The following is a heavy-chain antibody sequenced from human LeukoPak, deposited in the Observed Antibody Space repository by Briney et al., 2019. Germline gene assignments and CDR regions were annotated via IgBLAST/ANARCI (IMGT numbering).Heavy chain of an antibody. CDR1: GFPFSAYP. CDR2: INPNGERT. V-gene: IGHV1-46*01. CDR3: ARVQYGDYEGGFDY. Sequence: ASVKVSCKASGFPFSAYPTHWVRQAPGQGLEWMGLINPNGERTTYSQRLQGRVTMTRDTSTSTVHMELSSLKSEDTATYYCARVQYGDYEGGFDYWGQGTLVTVSS. J-gene: IGHJ4*02. D-gene: IGHD5-12*01.